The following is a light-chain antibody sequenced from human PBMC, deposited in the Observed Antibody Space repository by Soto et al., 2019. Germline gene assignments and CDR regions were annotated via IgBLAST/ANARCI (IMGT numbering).Light chain of an antibody. Sequence: DIVMTQSPDSLPVSLGERATINCKSSQSVLYSSNNKNYLAWYQQKPGQPPKLLIYWASIRASGVPDRFSGSGSGTDFTLTISSLQAEDVAVYYCQHYYTTPRTSGQGTRLEIK. J-gene: IGKJ2*02. CDR2: WAS. V-gene: IGKV4-1*01. CDR1: QSVLYSSNNKNY. CDR3: QHYYTTPRT.